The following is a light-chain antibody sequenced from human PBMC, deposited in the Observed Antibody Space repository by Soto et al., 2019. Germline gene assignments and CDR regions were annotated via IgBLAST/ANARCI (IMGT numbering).Light chain of an antibody. CDR1: SSNIGAGYD. Sequence: QSVLTQPPSVSGAPGQRVTISFTGSSSNIGAGYDVHWYQKFPGTAPRLLIFANVNRPSGVPDRFSGSKSGTSASLAITGLQAEAESYYYCQSYDSSLSAWVFGAGTKVTVL. CDR3: QSYDSSLSAWV. V-gene: IGLV1-40*01. J-gene: IGLJ3*02. CDR2: ANV.